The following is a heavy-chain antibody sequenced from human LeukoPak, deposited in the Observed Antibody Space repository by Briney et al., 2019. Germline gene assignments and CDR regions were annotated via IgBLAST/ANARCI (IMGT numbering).Heavy chain of an antibody. Sequence: SSETLSLTCTVSGGSISSYYWSWIRQPPGKGLEWIGYIYYSGSTNYNPSLKSRVTISVDTSKNQFSLKLTSVTAADTAIFYCARTSRTSGTTLPGDAIDIWGQGTMVTVSS. V-gene: IGHV4-59*12. D-gene: IGHD1-1*01. J-gene: IGHJ3*02. CDR3: ARTSRTSGTTLPGDAIDI. CDR2: IYYSGST. CDR1: GGSISSYY.